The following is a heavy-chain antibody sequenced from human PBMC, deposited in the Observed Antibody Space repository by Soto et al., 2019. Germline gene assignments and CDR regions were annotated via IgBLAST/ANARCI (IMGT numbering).Heavy chain of an antibody. CDR2: IYYSGST. CDR1: GGSISSSSYY. V-gene: IGHV4-39*01. D-gene: IGHD3-3*01. J-gene: IGHJ6*03. Sequence: SETRSLTCTGSGGSISSSSYYWGWIRQPPGKGLEWIGSIYYSGSTYYNPPLKSRVTISVDTSKNQFCLKLSSVTAADTAVYYCARVPNDFWSGYSHYYLAVPAQGTTDPVSS. CDR3: ARVPNDFWSGYSHYYLAV.